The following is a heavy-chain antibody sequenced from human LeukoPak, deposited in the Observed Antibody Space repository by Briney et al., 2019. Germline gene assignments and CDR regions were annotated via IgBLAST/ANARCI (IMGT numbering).Heavy chain of an antibody. CDR3: ASLFWSGYSTTYYYMDV. J-gene: IGHJ6*03. Sequence: SETLSLTCTVSGGSISSSSYSWGWIRQPPGKGLEWIGSIYYSGSTYYNPSLKSRVTISVDTSKNQFSLKLSSVTAADTAVYYYASLFWSGYSTTYYYMDVWGKGTTVTVSS. V-gene: IGHV4-39*01. D-gene: IGHD3-3*01. CDR1: GGSISSSSYS. CDR2: IYYSGST.